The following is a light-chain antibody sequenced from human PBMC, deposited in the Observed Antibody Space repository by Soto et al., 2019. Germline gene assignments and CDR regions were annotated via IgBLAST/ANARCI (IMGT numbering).Light chain of an antibody. J-gene: IGKJ1*01. CDR3: QQYNNWPPMA. V-gene: IGKV3-15*01. CDR1: QSVSSN. CDR2: GAS. Sequence: EIVMTQSPDTLSLSPGERATLSCRASQSVSSNLAWYQQKPGQAPRLLIYGASTRTTGIPARFSGSGSGTEFTLTISSLQSEDVAVYYCQQYNNWPPMAFGQGTKVEIK.